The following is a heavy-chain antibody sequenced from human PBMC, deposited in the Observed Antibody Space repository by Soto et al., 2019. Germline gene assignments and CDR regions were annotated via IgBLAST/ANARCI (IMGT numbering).Heavy chain of an antibody. Sequence: PGGLLRLSCAASVFTFDVFAMSWGRQSTGKGLEWVASISNKGAYTYYTDSMKGRFNISRDNSKNMVYLQMSSLRAEDTAVYYCAKGYLQHEFWGQGTLVTVAS. V-gene: IGHV3-23*01. D-gene: IGHD3-10*01. J-gene: IGHJ4*02. CDR2: ISNKGAYT. CDR1: VFTFDVFA. CDR3: AKGYLQHEF.